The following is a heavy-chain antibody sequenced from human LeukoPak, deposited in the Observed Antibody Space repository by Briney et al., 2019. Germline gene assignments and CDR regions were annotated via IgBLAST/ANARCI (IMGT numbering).Heavy chain of an antibody. Sequence: GGSLRLSCAASGFTFNGHWMTWVRQAPGKGLEWVANINGDGNKKYYVDSVEGRFTISRDNSKNTLYLQMNSLRAEDTAVYYCAKDHKDIVVVPAVKDYYYYMDVWGKGTTVTVSS. CDR1: GFTFNGHW. CDR3: AKDHKDIVVVPAVKDYYYYMDV. CDR2: INGDGNKK. V-gene: IGHV3-7*01. J-gene: IGHJ6*03. D-gene: IGHD2-2*01.